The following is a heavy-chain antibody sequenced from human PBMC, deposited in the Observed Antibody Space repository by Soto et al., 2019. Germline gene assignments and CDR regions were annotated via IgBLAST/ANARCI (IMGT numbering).Heavy chain of an antibody. J-gene: IGHJ4*02. D-gene: IGHD6-19*01. CDR1: GGSFSGYY. CDR3: ARGDSSGWRAHPPRGQRLSHFDY. CDR2: INHSGST. V-gene: IGHV4-34*01. Sequence: SETLSFTCAVYGGSFSGYYWSWIRQPPGKGLEWIGEINHSGSTNYNPSLKSRVTISVDTSKNQFSLKLSSVTAADTAVYYCARGDSSGWRAHPPRGQRLSHFDYWGQGTLVTVSS.